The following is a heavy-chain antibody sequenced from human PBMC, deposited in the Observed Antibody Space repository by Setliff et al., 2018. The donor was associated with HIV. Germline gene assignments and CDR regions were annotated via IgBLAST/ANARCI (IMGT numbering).Heavy chain of an antibody. V-gene: IGHV4-4*07. Sequence: PSETLSLTCTVSGDSVNTYYWTWIRQPAGKGLEWIGHIYRSGITNFNPSLKTRVTMSVDTSKNQFSLKLRSVTAADTAVYYCARRRDGYNSAPWRNDYWGQGTLVTVSS. D-gene: IGHD5-12*01. CDR1: GDSVNTYY. J-gene: IGHJ4*02. CDR3: ARRRDGYNSAPWRNDY. CDR2: IYRSGIT.